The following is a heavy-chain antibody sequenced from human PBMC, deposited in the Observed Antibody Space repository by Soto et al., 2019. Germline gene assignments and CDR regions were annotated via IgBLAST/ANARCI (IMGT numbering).Heavy chain of an antibody. CDR3: AKDWEVLLWFGEHNGAGWFDP. Sequence: EVQLLESGGGLVQPGGSLRLSCAASGFTFSSYAMSWVRQAPGKGLEWVSAISGSGGSTYYADSVKGRFTISRDNSKNTLYLQMNSLRAEDTAVYYCAKDWEVLLWFGEHNGAGWFDPWGQGTLVTVSS. D-gene: IGHD3-10*01. CDR1: GFTFSSYA. V-gene: IGHV3-23*01. CDR2: ISGSGGST. J-gene: IGHJ5*02.